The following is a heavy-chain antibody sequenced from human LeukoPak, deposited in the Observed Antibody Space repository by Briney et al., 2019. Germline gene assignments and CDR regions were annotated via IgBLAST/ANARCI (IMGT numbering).Heavy chain of an antibody. V-gene: IGHV4-59*08. CDR2: IYYSGST. D-gene: IGHD3-10*01. CDR1: GGSISSYY. Sequence: SETLSLTCTVSGGSISSYYWSWIRQPPGKGLEWIGYIYYSGSTNYNPSLKSRVTISVDTSKNQFYLKLSSVTAADTAVYYCARWNYGSGSYIDYWGQGTLVTASS. J-gene: IGHJ4*02. CDR3: ARWNYGSGSYIDY.